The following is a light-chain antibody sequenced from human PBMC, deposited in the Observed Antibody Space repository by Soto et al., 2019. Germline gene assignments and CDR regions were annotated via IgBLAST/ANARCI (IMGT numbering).Light chain of an antibody. Sequence: DIKLTQSPSVLVAFVGATLTSTCRASQGISSSLAWYQQKPGEAPKLLIYAASTLQSGAPSRFSGSGYGTEFTLTSSSLQPDDFASYYCQKLHNFPLTFGQGTRLEIK. CDR2: AAS. J-gene: IGKJ5*01. CDR3: QKLHNFPLT. V-gene: IGKV1-9*01. CDR1: QGISSS.